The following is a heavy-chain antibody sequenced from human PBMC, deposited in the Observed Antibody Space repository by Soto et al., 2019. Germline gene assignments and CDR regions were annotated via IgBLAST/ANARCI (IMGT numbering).Heavy chain of an antibody. CDR2: ISSSSTI. J-gene: IGHJ4*02. Sequence: GGSLRLSCAASGFTFSSYSMNWVRQAPGKGLEWVSYISSSSTIYYADSVKGRFTISRYNAKNSLYLQMNSLRDEDTAVYYCARDSSSGWYQDYWGQGTLVTVSS. V-gene: IGHV3-48*02. D-gene: IGHD6-19*01. CDR1: GFTFSSYS. CDR3: ARDSSSGWYQDY.